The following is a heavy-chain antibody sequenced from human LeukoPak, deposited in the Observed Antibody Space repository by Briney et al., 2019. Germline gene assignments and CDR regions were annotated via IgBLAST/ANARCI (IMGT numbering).Heavy chain of an antibody. D-gene: IGHD3-10*01. CDR3: ARVYPRVRGVINLWFDP. CDR1: GYTFTRYD. V-gene: IGHV1-8*01. Sequence: GASVKVSCKASGYTFTRYDINWVRQATGQGLEWMGCMNPNSGNTGYAQKFQGRVTMTRNTSISTAYMELSSLRSEDTAVYYCARVYPRVRGVINLWFDPWGQGTLATVTS. CDR2: MNPNSGNT. J-gene: IGHJ5*02.